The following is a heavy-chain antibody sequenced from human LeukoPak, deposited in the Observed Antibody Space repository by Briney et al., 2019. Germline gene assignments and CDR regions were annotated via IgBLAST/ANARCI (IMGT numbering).Heavy chain of an antibody. J-gene: IGHJ4*02. Sequence: GGSLRLSCAASGFTFDDYGMTWVRQAPGKGLEWVSGINWNGDTRGYADSVKGRFTISRDNAKNSLYLQMNSLRAEVTALYYCARGTGTLDYWGQGTLVTVSS. D-gene: IGHD1-7*01. CDR1: GFTFDDYG. CDR2: INWNGDTR. CDR3: ARGTGTLDY. V-gene: IGHV3-20*04.